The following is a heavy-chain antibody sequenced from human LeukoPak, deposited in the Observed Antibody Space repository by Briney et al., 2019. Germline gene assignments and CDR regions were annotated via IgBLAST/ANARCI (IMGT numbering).Heavy chain of an antibody. D-gene: IGHD2/OR15-2a*01. J-gene: IGHJ3*02. CDR2: IYYSGRT. CDR1: GGSITTDH. CDR3: ARKNDFEI. V-gene: IGHV4-59*01. Sequence: SETLSLTCTVSGGSITTDHWNWICQPPGKGLEWIGCIYYSGRTYYNPSLESRVTISVDMSKSQFSLRLTSVTAADTALYYCARKNDFEIWGQGTLVTVSS.